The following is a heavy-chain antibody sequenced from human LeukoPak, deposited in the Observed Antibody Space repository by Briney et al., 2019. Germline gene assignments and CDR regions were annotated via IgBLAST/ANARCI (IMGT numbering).Heavy chain of an antibody. D-gene: IGHD3-3*01. CDR2: VVGHNGHT. Sequence: ASVKVSCKTSGHTFPKNGIAWVRQAPGQGLEWMGWVVGHNGHTKYAQRFQGRVIMTTDTSTSTAYMELRSLKSEDTAIYYCATVGRLHYVLEDWGQGTLVTVSS. CDR3: ATVGRLHYVLED. V-gene: IGHV1-18*01. J-gene: IGHJ4*02. CDR1: GHTFPKNG.